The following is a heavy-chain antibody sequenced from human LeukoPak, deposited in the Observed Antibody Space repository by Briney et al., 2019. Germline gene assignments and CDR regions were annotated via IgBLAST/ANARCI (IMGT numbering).Heavy chain of an antibody. V-gene: IGHV3-7*01. D-gene: IGHD4-17*01. J-gene: IGHJ3*02. CDR3: AKRGTTVTTPSDAFDS. Sequence: GGSLRLSCAASGFTLSSYWMSWVRQAPGKGLEWVASIKQDGSEKYYVDSVKGRFTISRDNAKNSLYLQMNSLRAEDTAVYYCAKRGTTVTTPSDAFDSWGQGTMVTVSS. CDR1: GFTLSSYW. CDR2: IKQDGSEK.